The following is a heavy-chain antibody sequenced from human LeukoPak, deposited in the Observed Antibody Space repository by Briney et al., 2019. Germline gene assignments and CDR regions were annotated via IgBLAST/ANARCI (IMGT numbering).Heavy chain of an antibody. CDR3: ARDLLGSHTSYSSGAWDY. Sequence: SVKVSCKASGGTFSNYAISWVRQAPGQGLEWMGGIIPIFDTADSAQKFQGRLTITADESTSTAYMELSSLRAEDTAVYYCARDLLGSHTSYSSGAWDYWGQGTLVTVSS. J-gene: IGHJ4*02. CDR2: IIPIFDTA. V-gene: IGHV1-69*01. CDR1: GGTFSNYA. D-gene: IGHD3-9*01.